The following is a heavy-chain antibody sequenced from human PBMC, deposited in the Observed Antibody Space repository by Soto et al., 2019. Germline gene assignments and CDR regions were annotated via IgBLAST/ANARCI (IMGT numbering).Heavy chain of an antibody. Sequence: EVQLVESGGGLVKPGGSLRLSCAASGFTFTTFWMSWVRQAPGKGLEWVASLKQGGSEPYYVDSVKGRFTISRDNAKNSLYLQMHSLRAEDTAVYYCARMWLFNPFDYWGQGTLVTVSS. V-gene: IGHV3-7*01. CDR3: ARMWLFNPFDY. CDR2: LKQGGSEP. CDR1: GFTFTTFW. D-gene: IGHD3-22*01. J-gene: IGHJ4*02.